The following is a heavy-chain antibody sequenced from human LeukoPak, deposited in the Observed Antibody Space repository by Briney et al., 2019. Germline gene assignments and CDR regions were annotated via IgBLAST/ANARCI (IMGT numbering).Heavy chain of an antibody. CDR3: ARDSLQLNYFDN. CDR1: GFTVSKNY. Sequence: GGSLRLSCAASGFTVSKNYMSWVRQAPGKGLEWVSVLYSGGSTYYADSVKGRFTISRDSSKNTLYLQTSGLRAEDTAVYYCARDSLQLNYFDNWGQGTPVTVSS. J-gene: IGHJ4*02. D-gene: IGHD1-1*01. V-gene: IGHV3-53*01. CDR2: LYSGGST.